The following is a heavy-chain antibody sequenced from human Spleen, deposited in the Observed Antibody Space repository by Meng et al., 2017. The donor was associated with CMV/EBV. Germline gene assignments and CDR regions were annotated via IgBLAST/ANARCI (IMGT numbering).Heavy chain of an antibody. J-gene: IGHJ6*02. CDR3: ARDHVAAPGSINYDYYAMNV. CDR2: INPNSGDR. CDR1: GNTFNTNY. V-gene: IGHV1-2*02. D-gene: IGHD6-25*01. Sequence: ASVKVSCKASGNTFNTNYIHWMRQAPGQGLEWMGWINPNSGDRNYAQKFQGRVTMTRDTSITTVYMELSRLKSDDTAVYYCARDHVAAPGSINYDYYAMNVWGQGSTVTVSS.